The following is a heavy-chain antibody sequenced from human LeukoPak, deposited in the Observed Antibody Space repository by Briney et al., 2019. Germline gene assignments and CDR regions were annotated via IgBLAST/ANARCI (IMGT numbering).Heavy chain of an antibody. CDR1: GDSISSGDYY. J-gene: IGHJ3*02. V-gene: IGHV4-61*02. CDR3: ARGYKPASGKDGAFDI. Sequence: SQTLSLTCTVSGDSISSGDYYWSWIRQSAVKGLEWIGRIYSSGSTDYNPSLKSRVSMSVDTSKNQFSLKLSSVTAADTALYYCARGYKPASGKDGAFDIWGQGTMVTVSS. D-gene: IGHD6-13*01. CDR2: IYSSGST.